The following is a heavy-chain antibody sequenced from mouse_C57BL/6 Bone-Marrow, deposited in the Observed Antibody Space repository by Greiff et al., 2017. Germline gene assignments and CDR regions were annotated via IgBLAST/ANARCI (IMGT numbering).Heavy chain of an antibody. Sequence: EVHLVESGGGLVKPGGSLKLSCAASGFTFSDYGMHWVRQAPEKGLEWVAYISSGSSTIYYADTVKGRFTISRDNAKNTLFLQRTSLRSEDTAMYYCARLRAYFDYWGQGTTLTVSS. D-gene: IGHD1-1*01. V-gene: IGHV5-17*01. CDR2: ISSGSSTI. CDR1: GFTFSDYG. CDR3: ARLRAYFDY. J-gene: IGHJ2*01.